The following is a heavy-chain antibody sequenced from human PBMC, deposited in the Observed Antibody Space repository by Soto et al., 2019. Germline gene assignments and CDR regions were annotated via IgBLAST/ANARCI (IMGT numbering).Heavy chain of an antibody. V-gene: IGHV5-10-1*01. Sequence: PGEALKISCKGSGYSFTSYWISSVRQMPGKGLEWMGRIDPSDSYTNYSPSFQGHVTISADKSISTAYLQWSSLKASDTAMYYCATVVGIAAAGNYYYGMDVWGQGTTVTVSS. CDR3: ATVVGIAAAGNYYYGMDV. D-gene: IGHD6-13*01. J-gene: IGHJ6*02. CDR2: IDPSDSYT. CDR1: GYSFTSYW.